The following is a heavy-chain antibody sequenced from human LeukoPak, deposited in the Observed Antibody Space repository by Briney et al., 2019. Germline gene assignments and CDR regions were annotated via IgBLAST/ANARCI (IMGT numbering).Heavy chain of an antibody. Sequence: PSQTLSLTCTVSGGSISSGDYYWSWIRQPPGKGLEWIGYIYYSGSTYYNPSLKSRVTISVDTSKNQFSLKLSSVTAADTAVYYCARVFADGSGRSTKREYAFDIWGQGTMVTVSS. CDR1: GGSISSGDYY. J-gene: IGHJ3*02. D-gene: IGHD3-10*01. V-gene: IGHV4-30-4*08. CDR3: ARVFADGSGRSTKREYAFDI. CDR2: IYYSGST.